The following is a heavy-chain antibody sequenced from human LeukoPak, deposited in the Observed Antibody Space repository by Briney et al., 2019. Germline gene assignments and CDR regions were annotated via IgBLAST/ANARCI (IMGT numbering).Heavy chain of an antibody. Sequence: GESLKISCKGSGYSFTSYWIGWVRQMPGKGLEWMGIIYPGDSDTRYSPSFQGQVTISADKSISTAYLQWSSLKASDTAMYYCARHRATVTPLTDYYYYYYMDVWGKGTTVTVSS. D-gene: IGHD4-17*01. CDR3: ARHRATVTPLTDYYYYYYMDV. V-gene: IGHV5-51*01. CDR2: IYPGDSDT. CDR1: GYSFTSYW. J-gene: IGHJ6*03.